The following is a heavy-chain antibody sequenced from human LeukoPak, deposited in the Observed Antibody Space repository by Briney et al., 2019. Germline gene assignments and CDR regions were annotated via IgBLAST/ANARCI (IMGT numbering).Heavy chain of an antibody. CDR3: ARIHYYDSSGYPGDY. CDR1: GFTFSSYA. Sequence: GGSLRLSCAASGFTFSSYAMHWVRQAPGKGLEWVAVISYDGSNKYYADSVKGRFTISRDNSKNTLYLQMNSLRAEDTAVYYCARIHYYDSSGYPGDYWGQRTLVTVSS. V-gene: IGHV3-30-3*01. CDR2: ISYDGSNK. J-gene: IGHJ4*02. D-gene: IGHD3-22*01.